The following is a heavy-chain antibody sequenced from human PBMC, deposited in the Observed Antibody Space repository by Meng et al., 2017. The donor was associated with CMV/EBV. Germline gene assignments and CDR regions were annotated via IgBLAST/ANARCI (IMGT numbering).Heavy chain of an antibody. CDR2: MNPNSGNT. CDR3: ATRGLSDCSSTSCYQIGDY. CDR1: GYTFTSYD. Sequence: ASVKVSCKASGYTFTSYDINWVRQATGQGLEWMGWMNPNSGNTGYAQKFQGRATMTRNTSISTAYMELSSLRSEDTAVYYCATRGLSDCSSTSCYQIGDYWGQGTLVTVSS. D-gene: IGHD2-2*01. J-gene: IGHJ4*02. V-gene: IGHV1-8*01.